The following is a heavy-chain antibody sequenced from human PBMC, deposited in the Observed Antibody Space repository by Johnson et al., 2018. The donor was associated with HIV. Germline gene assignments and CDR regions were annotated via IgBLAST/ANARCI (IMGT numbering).Heavy chain of an antibody. CDR1: GFIFSTYG. Sequence: QVQLVESGGGVVQPGRSLRLSCAASGFIFSTYGIHWVRQAPGKVLEWVAGMWYDGSNKDYADSVKGRFTISRDNSKNTLYLQMNSLRAEDTAVYYCAKGYSGYDYYAFDIWAKGQWSPSLQ. V-gene: IGHV3-33*06. D-gene: IGHD5-12*01. CDR2: MWYDGSNK. J-gene: IGHJ3*02. CDR3: AKGYSGYDYYAFDI.